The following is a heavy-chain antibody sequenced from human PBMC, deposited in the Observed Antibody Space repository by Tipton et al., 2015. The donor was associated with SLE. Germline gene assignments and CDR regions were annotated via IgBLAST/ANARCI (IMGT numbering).Heavy chain of an antibody. J-gene: IGHJ3*02. CDR1: GGSFSGYY. CDR2: INHSGGT. V-gene: IGHV4-34*01. D-gene: IGHD5-24*01. Sequence: TLSLTCAVYGGSFSGYYWSWTRQPPGKGLEWIGEINHSGGTKYNPSLKSRVTISVDTSKNQFSLKLSSVTAADTAVYYCTKDGEMATNDAFDIWGRGTMVTVSS. CDR3: TKDGEMATNDAFDI.